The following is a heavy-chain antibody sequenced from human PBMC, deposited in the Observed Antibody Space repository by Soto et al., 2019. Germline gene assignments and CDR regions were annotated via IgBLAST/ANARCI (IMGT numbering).Heavy chain of an antibody. D-gene: IGHD3-3*01. CDR1: GFTFSSYG. Sequence: GGSLRLSCAASGFTFSSYGMHWVRQAPGKGLEWVAVISYDGSNKYYADSAKGRFTISRDNSKNTLYPQMNSLRAEDTAVYYCAKDLGGDYDFWSGPLAGTPIYYYYGMDVWGQGTTVTVSS. V-gene: IGHV3-30*18. J-gene: IGHJ6*02. CDR2: ISYDGSNK. CDR3: AKDLGGDYDFWSGPLAGTPIYYYYGMDV.